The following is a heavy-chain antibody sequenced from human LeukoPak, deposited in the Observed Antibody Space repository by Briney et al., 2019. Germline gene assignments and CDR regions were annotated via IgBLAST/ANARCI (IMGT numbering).Heavy chain of an antibody. CDR3: ARDYNWDMPGYNMDV. J-gene: IGHJ6*03. Sequence: GASVKVSCKASGYTFTGYYLHWVRQAPGQGLEWMGWVNPNSGDTKYAQRLQGRVTLTRDTSISTAYMELSGLRSDDTAVYYCARDYNWDMPGYNMDVWGKGTTVTVAS. CDR1: GYTFTGYY. D-gene: IGHD1-1*01. V-gene: IGHV1-2*02. CDR2: VNPNSGDT.